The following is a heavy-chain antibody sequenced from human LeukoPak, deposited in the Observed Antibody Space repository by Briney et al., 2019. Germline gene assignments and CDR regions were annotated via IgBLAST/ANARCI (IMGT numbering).Heavy chain of an antibody. J-gene: IGHJ4*02. CDR3: ARRCSGGSCYFDY. Sequence: ASVKVSCKASGYTFTSYGISWVRQAPGQGLEWMGWINAGNGNTKYSQKFQGRVTITRDTSASTAYMELSSLRSEDTAVYYCARRCSGGSCYFDYWGQGTLVTVSS. CDR1: GYTFTSYG. D-gene: IGHD2-15*01. V-gene: IGHV1-3*01. CDR2: INAGNGNT.